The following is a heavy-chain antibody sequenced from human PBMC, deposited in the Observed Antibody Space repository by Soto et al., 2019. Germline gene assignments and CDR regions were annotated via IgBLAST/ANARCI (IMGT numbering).Heavy chain of an antibody. CDR1: GGSFSGYC. V-gene: IGHV4-34*01. J-gene: IGHJ4*02. D-gene: IGHD5-12*01. Sequence: SETLSLTCAVYGGSFSGYCWSWIRQPPGKGLEWIGENNHSGSTNYNPSLKSRVTISVDTSKNQFSLKLSFVTAADTAVYYCARGRYSGYDLCRFDYWGQGTLVTVSS. CDR2: NNHSGST. CDR3: ARGRYSGYDLCRFDY.